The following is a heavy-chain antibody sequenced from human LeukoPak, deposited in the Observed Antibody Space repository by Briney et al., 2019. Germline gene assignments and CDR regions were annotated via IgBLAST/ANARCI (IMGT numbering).Heavy chain of an antibody. CDR1: GYTFTSYD. Sequence: ASVKVSCKASGYTFTSYDINWVRQATGQGFEWMGWMNPNSGNTGYAQKFKGRVTMTRNTSISTAYMELSSLRSEDTAVYYCARGKGRIQLWFSYWGQGTLVTVSS. CDR2: MNPNSGNT. J-gene: IGHJ4*02. CDR3: ARGKGRIQLWFSY. V-gene: IGHV1-8*01. D-gene: IGHD5-18*01.